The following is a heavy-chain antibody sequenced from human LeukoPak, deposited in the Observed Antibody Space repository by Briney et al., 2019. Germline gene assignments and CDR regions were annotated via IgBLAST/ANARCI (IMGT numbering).Heavy chain of an antibody. CDR3: ANGDGFDY. V-gene: IGHV3-7*01. D-gene: IGHD5-24*01. J-gene: IGHJ4*02. CDR1: GFTFSTYW. Sequence: GGSLRLSCATSGFTFSTYWMSWVRQAPGKGLEWVANIKQDGSETYYADSVKGRFTIFRDNAKDSLYLQMDSLRVEDTAVYYCANGDGFDYWGQGTLVIVSS. CDR2: IKQDGSET.